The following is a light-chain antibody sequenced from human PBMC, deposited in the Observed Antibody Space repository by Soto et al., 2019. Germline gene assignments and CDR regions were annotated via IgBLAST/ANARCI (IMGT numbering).Light chain of an antibody. Sequence: EIVLTHSPPTLSLSPWEIATLSCRASQTVSSYLGWYQHKPGQAPRLLIYDVSSRATGMPARFSGTGSETDFTLTISGLQSEDSAVYFRQQYNNWPFSFGQGTRLEIK. CDR2: DVS. CDR1: QTVSSY. J-gene: IGKJ5*01. V-gene: IGKV3-11*01. CDR3: QQYNNWPFS.